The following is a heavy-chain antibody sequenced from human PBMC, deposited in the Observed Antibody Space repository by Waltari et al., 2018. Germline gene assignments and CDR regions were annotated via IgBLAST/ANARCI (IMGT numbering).Heavy chain of an antibody. CDR3: ARILERQRAFDI. CDR1: GGSISSSSYY. D-gene: IGHD1-1*01. V-gene: IGHV4-39*01. J-gene: IGHJ3*02. CDR2: IYYSGST. Sequence: QLQLQESGPGLVKPSETLSLTCTVSGGSISSSSYYWGWIRQPPGKGLEWIGSIYYSGSTYYNPSLKSRVTISVDTSKNQFSLKLSSVTAADTAVYYCARILERQRAFDIWGQGTMVTVSS.